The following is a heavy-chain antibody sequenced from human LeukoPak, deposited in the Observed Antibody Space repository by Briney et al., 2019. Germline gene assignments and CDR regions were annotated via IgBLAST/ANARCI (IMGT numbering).Heavy chain of an antibody. CDR2: IIDSGST. CDR1: GESFSGYY. Sequence: SETLSLTCAVYGESFSGYYWTWIRQPPGTGLEWIGEIIDSGSTNYNSSLKSRVTISVDTSKNQFSLKLSSVTAADTAVYYCTRLRLPATIGAFDIWGQGTMVSVSS. V-gene: IGHV4-34*12. CDR3: TRLRLPATIGAFDI. D-gene: IGHD2-2*01. J-gene: IGHJ3*02.